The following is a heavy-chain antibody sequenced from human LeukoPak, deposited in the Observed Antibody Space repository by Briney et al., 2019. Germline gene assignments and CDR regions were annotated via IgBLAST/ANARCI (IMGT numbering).Heavy chain of an antibody. CDR3: ARRYLQWRGNYYYMDV. J-gene: IGHJ6*03. Sequence: GASVKVSCKASGYTFTSYDINWVRQATGQGLEWMGWMNPNSGNTGYAQKFQGRVTMTRNTSISTAYMELSSLRSEDTAVYYCARRYLQWRGNYYYMDVWGEGTTVTVSS. V-gene: IGHV1-8*01. CDR1: GYTFTSYD. D-gene: IGHD6-19*01. CDR2: MNPNSGNT.